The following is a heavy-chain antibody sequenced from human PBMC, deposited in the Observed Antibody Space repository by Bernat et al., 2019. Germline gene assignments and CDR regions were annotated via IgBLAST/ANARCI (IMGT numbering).Heavy chain of an antibody. V-gene: IGHV3-48*03. CDR2: IRSSGENM. Sequence: EVQLVQSGGALVQPGGSLRLSCVASGFTFSSYDMKWVRQAPGKGLEWLSCIRSSGENMYYAGSVKGRFTISRDNAKNALYLQMNSLRAEDTAVYYCARRGPPDFDYWGQGTLVTVSS. J-gene: IGHJ4*02. CDR1: GFTFSSYD. CDR3: ARRGPPDFDY.